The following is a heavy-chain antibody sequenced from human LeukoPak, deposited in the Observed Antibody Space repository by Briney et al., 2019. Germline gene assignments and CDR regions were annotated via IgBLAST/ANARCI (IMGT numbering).Heavy chain of an antibody. V-gene: IGHV3-74*01. Sequence: GGSLRLSCAASGFTFSDYWMHWVRQAPGRGLVWVSRINPDGSDIIYADSVKGRFTISRDNSKNTLYLQMNSLRAEDTAVYYCAKDGSGENFDYWGQGTLVTVSS. CDR2: INPDGSDI. D-gene: IGHD3-10*01. CDR3: AKDGSGENFDY. J-gene: IGHJ4*02. CDR1: GFTFSDYW.